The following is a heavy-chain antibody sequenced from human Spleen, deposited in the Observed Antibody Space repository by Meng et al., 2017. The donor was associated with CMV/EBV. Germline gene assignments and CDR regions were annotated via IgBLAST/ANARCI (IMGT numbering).Heavy chain of an antibody. J-gene: IGHJ4*02. CDR3: ARNQGYEYFDY. D-gene: IGHD5-18*01. Sequence: SETLSLTCAVYGETFSGYFWTWIRQPPGKGLEWIGEINHSGATNYIPTLEGRITMSVDTSKNQFSLRLTSVTAADTAVYYCARNQGYEYFDYWGQGALVTVSS. V-gene: IGHV4-34*10. CDR2: INHSGAT. CDR1: GETFSGYF.